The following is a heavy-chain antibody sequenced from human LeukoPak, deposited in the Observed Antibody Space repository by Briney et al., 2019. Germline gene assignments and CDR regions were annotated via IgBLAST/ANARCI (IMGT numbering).Heavy chain of an antibody. D-gene: IGHD2-2*01. Sequence: ASVKASCKASGYTFTSYGISWVRQAPGQGLEWMGWISAYNGNTNYAQKLQGRVTMTTDTSTSTAYVELRSLRSDDTAVYYCARDLGSTSLYLDYWGQGTLVTVSS. V-gene: IGHV1-18*04. CDR2: ISAYNGNT. CDR1: GYTFTSYG. J-gene: IGHJ4*02. CDR3: ARDLGSTSLYLDY.